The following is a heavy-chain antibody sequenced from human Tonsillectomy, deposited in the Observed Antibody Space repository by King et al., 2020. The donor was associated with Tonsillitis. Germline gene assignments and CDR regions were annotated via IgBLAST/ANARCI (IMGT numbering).Heavy chain of an antibody. CDR1: GGSISSSFYY. CDR3: ARAREQQMVRGAFDY. CDR2: IYYTGNT. J-gene: IGHJ4*02. V-gene: IGHV4-39*01. D-gene: IGHD6-13*01. Sequence: QLQESGPGLAKPSETLSLTCAVSGGSISSSFYYWGWIRQSPGKGLEWIGSIYYTGNTHYNPSLKGRATISVHASKNQFSLELSSVTAADTALCYCARAREQQMVRGAFDYWGQGTLVTVSS.